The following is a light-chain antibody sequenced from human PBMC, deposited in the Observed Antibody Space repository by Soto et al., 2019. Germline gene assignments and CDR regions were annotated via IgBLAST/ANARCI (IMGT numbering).Light chain of an antibody. CDR1: QTISTS. V-gene: IGKV1-39*01. Sequence: DIQMTQSPSSLSASVGDRVTITCRASQTISTSLSWYQQRPGRTPSLLIHAASNLQSGVPSRFSGSGSGTDFTLTISSLQPEDFATYYCQQSYCNFVYTFGQGTKLEIK. CDR3: QQSYCNFVYT. J-gene: IGKJ2*01. CDR2: AAS.